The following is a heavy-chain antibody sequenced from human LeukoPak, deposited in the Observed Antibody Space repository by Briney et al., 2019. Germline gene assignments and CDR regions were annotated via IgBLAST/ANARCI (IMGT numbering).Heavy chain of an antibody. V-gene: IGHV3-74*01. CDR3: TRGYNTASID. D-gene: IGHD5-18*01. CDR2: INTDGSTT. CDR1: GFTFSRNW. Sequence: GGSLRLSCVASGFTFSRNWLHWVRQVPGKGLVWVSRINTDGSTTNYADSVKGRFTISRDNTKNTLYLQMNSLRAEDSAVYFCTRGYNTASIDWGQGTRITVAS. J-gene: IGHJ4*02.